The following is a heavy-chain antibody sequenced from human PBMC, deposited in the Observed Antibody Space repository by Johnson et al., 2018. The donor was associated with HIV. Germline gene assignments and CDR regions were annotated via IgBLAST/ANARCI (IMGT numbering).Heavy chain of an antibody. Sequence: QVQLVESGGGLVQPGGSLRLSCAASGFTFSSYAMHWVRQAPGKGLEWVAVISYDGSNKYYADSVKGRFTISRDNSKNTLYLQMNSLRVEDTAVYHCAVDRIVGADYDAFDIWGQGTMVTVSS. D-gene: IGHD1-26*01. CDR3: AVDRIVGADYDAFDI. V-gene: IGHV3-30-3*01. CDR2: ISYDGSNK. CDR1: GFTFSSYA. J-gene: IGHJ3*02.